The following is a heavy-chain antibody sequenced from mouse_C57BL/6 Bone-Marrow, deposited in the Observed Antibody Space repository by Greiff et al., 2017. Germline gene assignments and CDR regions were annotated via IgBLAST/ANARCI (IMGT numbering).Heavy chain of an antibody. J-gene: IGHJ3*01. CDR3: ARDYYDYDPFAY. Sequence: VQLQESGAELVKPGASVKLSCKASGYTFTSYWMQWVKQRPGQGLEWIGEIDPSDSYTNYNQKFKGKATLTVDTSSSTAYMQLSSLTSEDSAVYYCARDYYDYDPFAYWGQGTLVTVSA. D-gene: IGHD2-4*01. V-gene: IGHV1-50*01. CDR2: IDPSDSYT. CDR1: GYTFTSYW.